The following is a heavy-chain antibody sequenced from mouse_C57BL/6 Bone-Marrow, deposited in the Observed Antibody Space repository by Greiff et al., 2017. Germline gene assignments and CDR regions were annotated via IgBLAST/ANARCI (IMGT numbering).Heavy chain of an antibody. J-gene: IGHJ3*01. Sequence: EVQLQQSGAELVRPGASVKLSCTASGFNIKDDYMHWVMQRPEQGLEWIGWIDPENGDTVYASKFPGKATITADTSSNTAYLQLSSLTSEDTAVYYCTIPCITTVVATGPLADWGKGTLVTVSA. CDR3: TIPCITTVVATGPLAD. CDR1: GFNIKDDY. V-gene: IGHV14-4*01. CDR2: IDPENGDT. D-gene: IGHD1-1*01.